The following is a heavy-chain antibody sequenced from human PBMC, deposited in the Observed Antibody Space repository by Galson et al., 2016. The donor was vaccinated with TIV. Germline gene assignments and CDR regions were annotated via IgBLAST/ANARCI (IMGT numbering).Heavy chain of an antibody. CDR2: ISYDGSND. D-gene: IGHD6-19*01. V-gene: IGHV3-30*04. CDR3: ARDESSGLTDS. J-gene: IGHJ4*02. Sequence: SLRLSCAASGFIYSDYSMHWVRQAPGKGLEWVALISYDGSNDFYADSVKGRFTISKDNSKNTLDLQMNSLRAEDTAVYYCARDESSGLTDSWGQGTLVSVS. CDR1: GFIYSDYS.